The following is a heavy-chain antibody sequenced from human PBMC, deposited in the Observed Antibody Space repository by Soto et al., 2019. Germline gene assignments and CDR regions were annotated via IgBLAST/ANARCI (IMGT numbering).Heavy chain of an antibody. Sequence: SVNVSCKASGFTYTSSAMQWVRQARGQRLEWIGWIVVGSGNTNYAQKFQERVTITRDMSTSTAYMELSSLRSEDTAVYYCAAVPTRGGAFDIWGQGTMVTVSS. D-gene: IGHD1-1*01. CDR3: AAVPTRGGAFDI. J-gene: IGHJ3*02. CDR2: IVVGSGNT. V-gene: IGHV1-58*02. CDR1: GFTYTSSA.